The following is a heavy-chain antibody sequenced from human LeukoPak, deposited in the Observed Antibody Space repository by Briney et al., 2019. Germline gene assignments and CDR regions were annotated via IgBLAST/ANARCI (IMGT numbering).Heavy chain of an antibody. CDR3: AGSYVSRSFDY. Sequence: GGSLRLSCAASGFTVSNNYMSWVRQAPGKGLDWVSIIYRGGSTYYADSVKDRFTISRDNSKNTVYLQMNSLRAEDTAVYYCAGSYVSRSFDYWGQGALVTVSS. CDR1: GFTVSNNY. CDR2: IYRGGST. V-gene: IGHV3-66*01. J-gene: IGHJ4*02. D-gene: IGHD3-16*01.